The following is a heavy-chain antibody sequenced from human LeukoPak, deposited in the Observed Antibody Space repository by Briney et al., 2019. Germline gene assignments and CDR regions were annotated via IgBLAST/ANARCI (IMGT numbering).Heavy chain of an antibody. V-gene: IGHV3-21*01. CDR1: GFTFSRYS. Sequence: GGSLRLSCAASGFTFSRYSMNWVRQAPREGLEWVSSISSSSSYIYYADPVKGRFTISRDNAKNSLYLQMNSLRAEDTAVYYCAREIGLNGYDYFDYWGQGTLVTVSS. CDR3: AREIGLNGYDYFDY. D-gene: IGHD5-12*01. J-gene: IGHJ4*02. CDR2: ISSSSSYI.